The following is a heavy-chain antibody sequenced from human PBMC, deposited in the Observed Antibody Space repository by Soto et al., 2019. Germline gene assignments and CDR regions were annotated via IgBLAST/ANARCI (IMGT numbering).Heavy chain of an antibody. CDR2: ISAYNGNT. V-gene: IGHV1-18*01. J-gene: IGHJ4*02. Sequence: ASVNVCCKASGYTFTSYGISWVRQAPGQGPEWMGWISAYNGNTNYAQKLQGRVTMTTDTSTSTAYMELRSLRSDDTAVYYCARMKKDIVLMVYDIFEGVYEYWVQGTLVIVSS. CDR1: GYTFTSYG. D-gene: IGHD2-8*01. CDR3: ARMKKDIVLMVYDIFEGVYEY.